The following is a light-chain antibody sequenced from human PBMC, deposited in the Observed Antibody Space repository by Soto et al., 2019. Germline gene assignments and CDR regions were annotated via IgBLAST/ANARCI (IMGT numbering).Light chain of an antibody. V-gene: IGKV3-20*01. CDR2: GAS. CDR1: QSIRNNF. Sequence: EIVFTQSPGTLSLSPGERATLSCRASQSIRNNFLAWYQQKPGQAPRLLIYGASNRATGIPDRFSGSGSGTDFTLTISRXGPEDFAVYYCQQYVTSPWTFGQGTKVDIK. J-gene: IGKJ1*01. CDR3: QQYVTSPWT.